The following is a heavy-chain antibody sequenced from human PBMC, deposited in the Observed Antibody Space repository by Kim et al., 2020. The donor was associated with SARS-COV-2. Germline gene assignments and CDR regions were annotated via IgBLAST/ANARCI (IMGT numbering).Heavy chain of an antibody. D-gene: IGHD1-26*01. J-gene: IGHJ5*02. CDR3: ATDRVGGGFDP. V-gene: IGHV1-24*01. CDR2: T. Sequence: TSDEQKFQGRVTMTEDTSTDTAYMELSSLRSEDTAVYYCATDRVGGGFDPWGQGTLVTVSS.